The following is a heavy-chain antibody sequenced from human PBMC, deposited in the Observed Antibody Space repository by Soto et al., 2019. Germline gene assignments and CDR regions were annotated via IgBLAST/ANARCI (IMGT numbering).Heavy chain of an antibody. CDR1: GFSYGGHG. J-gene: IGHJ5*01. Sequence: QVHLVESGGGVVQPGGSLRLSCVASGFSYGGHGMHWVRQAPGKGLEWVAVIWHDGGRQYYADSVKGRFTVSRDNAKNTLYLQMNSLRAEDTAVYYCARDLTSGYTDSWGQGTLVIVSS. CDR3: ARDLTSGYTDS. D-gene: IGHD3-22*01. V-gene: IGHV3-33*01. CDR2: IWHDGGRQ.